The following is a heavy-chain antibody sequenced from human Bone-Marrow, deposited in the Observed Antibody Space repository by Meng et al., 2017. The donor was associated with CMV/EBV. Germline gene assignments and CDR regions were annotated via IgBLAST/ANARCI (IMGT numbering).Heavy chain of an antibody. CDR1: GGSISSSSYY. CDR3: ARVLPPGNWFDP. D-gene: IGHD3-10*01. V-gene: IGHV4-39*07. Sequence: HLQLQESGQGLVKPSETLSLTCTVSGGSISSSSYYWGWIRQPPGKGLEWIGSIYYSGSTYYNPSLKSRVTISVDTSKNQFSLKLSSVTAADTAVYYCARVLPPGNWFDPWGQGTLVTVSS. J-gene: IGHJ5*02. CDR2: IYYSGST.